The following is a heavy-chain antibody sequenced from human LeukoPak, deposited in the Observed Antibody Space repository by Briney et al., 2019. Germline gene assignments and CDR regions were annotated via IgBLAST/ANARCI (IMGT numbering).Heavy chain of an antibody. CDR3: ARDVTGGSYFDY. Sequence: PSETLSLTCSVSGGSISSGGYYWSWIRQHPGKGLEWIGYMYYSGTTYYNPSLKSRVTMSVDTSKNQLSLKLISVTAADTAVYYCARDVTGGSYFDYWGQGTLVTVSS. V-gene: IGHV4-31*03. D-gene: IGHD1-26*01. CDR1: GGSISSGGYY. J-gene: IGHJ4*02. CDR2: MYYSGTT.